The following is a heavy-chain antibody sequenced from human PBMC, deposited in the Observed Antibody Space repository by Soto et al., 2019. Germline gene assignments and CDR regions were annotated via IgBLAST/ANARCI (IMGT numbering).Heavy chain of an antibody. CDR1: GFTFSSYS. V-gene: IGHV3-48*02. CDR3: ARERTGTTDY. J-gene: IGHJ4*02. CDR2: ISSSSSTI. Sequence: EVQLVESGGGLVQPGGSLRLSCAASGFTFSSYSMNWVRQAPGKGLEWVSYISSSSSTIYYADSVKGRFTISRDNAKNSLYLQMNSQRDEDTAVYYCARERTGTTDYWGQGTLVTVSS. D-gene: IGHD1-7*01.